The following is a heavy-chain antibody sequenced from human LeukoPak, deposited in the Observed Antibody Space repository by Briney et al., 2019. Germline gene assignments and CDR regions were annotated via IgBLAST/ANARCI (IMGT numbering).Heavy chain of an antibody. CDR1: GFTFSSYE. CDR3: ARDYERRGSSSVDY. CDR2: ISSSGSTI. J-gene: IGHJ4*02. D-gene: IGHD6-13*01. V-gene: IGHV3-48*03. Sequence: GGSLRLSCAASGFTFSSYEMNWVRQAPGKGLEWVSYISSSGSTIYYADSVKGRFTISRDNAKNSLYLQMNSLRAEDTAVYYCARDYERRGSSSVDYWGQGTLVTVSS.